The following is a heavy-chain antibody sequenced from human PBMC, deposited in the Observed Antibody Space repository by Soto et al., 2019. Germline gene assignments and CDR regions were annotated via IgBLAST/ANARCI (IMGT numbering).Heavy chain of an antibody. D-gene: IGHD2-15*01. J-gene: IGHJ6*03. CDR1: GYTFTSYD. CDR3: ARGNCGGSCYDYYYYYMDV. V-gene: IGHV1-8*01. CDR2: MNPNSGNT. Sequence: ASVKVSWKASGYTFTSYDINWVRQATGQGLEWMGWMNPNSGNTGYAQRFQGRVTMTRNTSISTAYMELSSLRSEDTAVYYCARGNCGGSCYDYYYYYMDVWGKGTTVTVSS.